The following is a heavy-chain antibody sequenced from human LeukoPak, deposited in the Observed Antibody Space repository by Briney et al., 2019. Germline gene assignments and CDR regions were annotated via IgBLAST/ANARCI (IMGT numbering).Heavy chain of an antibody. CDR2: IFYSGST. CDR1: DGSISSYY. CDR3: ARGGNHQAAAGRLDY. D-gene: IGHD6-13*01. J-gene: IGHJ4*02. V-gene: IGHV4-59*01. Sequence: PSETLSLTCSVSDGSISSYYWNWIRQPPGKGLEDIGYIFYSGSTNYSPSLKGRVTMSVDTSKNQFSLKLSSVTAADTAVYFCARGGNHQAAAGRLDYWGQGALVTVSS.